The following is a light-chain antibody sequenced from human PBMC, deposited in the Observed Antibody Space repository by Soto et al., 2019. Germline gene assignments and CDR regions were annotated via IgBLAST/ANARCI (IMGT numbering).Light chain of an antibody. J-gene: IGKJ1*01. CDR3: QHYNSYSEA. V-gene: IGKV1-5*03. CDR2: KAS. Sequence: DIQMTQSPSTLSASVADRVTITCRASQTISSWLAWYQQKPGKAPKLLIYKASTLKSGVPSRFSGSGSGTEFTLTISSLRPDDFATYYCQHYNSYSEAFGQGTKVDIK. CDR1: QTISSW.